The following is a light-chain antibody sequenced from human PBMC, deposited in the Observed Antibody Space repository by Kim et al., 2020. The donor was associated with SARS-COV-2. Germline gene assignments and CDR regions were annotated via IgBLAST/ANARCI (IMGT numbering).Light chain of an antibody. CDR1: SSDVGAYNR. Sequence: QSALTQPPSASGSPGQSVTISCTGTSSDVGAYNRVSWYQQHPGKVPKLMIYEVSMRPSGVPDRFSGSKSGNTASLTVSGLQAEDEADYYCCSYAGSNRVFGGGTKLTVL. CDR2: EVS. J-gene: IGLJ2*01. V-gene: IGLV2-8*01. CDR3: CSYAGSNRV.